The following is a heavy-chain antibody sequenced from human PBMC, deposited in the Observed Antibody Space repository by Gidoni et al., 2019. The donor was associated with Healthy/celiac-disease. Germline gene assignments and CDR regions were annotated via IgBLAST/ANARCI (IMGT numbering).Heavy chain of an antibody. CDR1: GFTFSSYW. D-gene: IGHD3-9*01. CDR3: ARDQRYFDWLSPYWYFDL. J-gene: IGHJ2*01. V-gene: IGHV3-7*01. CDR2: IKQDGSEK. Sequence: EVQLVESGGGLVQPGGSLRLSCAASGFTFSSYWMSWVRQAPGKGLEWVANIKQDGSEKYYVDSVKGRFTISRDNAKNSLYLQMNSLRAEDTAVYYCARDQRYFDWLSPYWYFDLWGRGTLVTVSS.